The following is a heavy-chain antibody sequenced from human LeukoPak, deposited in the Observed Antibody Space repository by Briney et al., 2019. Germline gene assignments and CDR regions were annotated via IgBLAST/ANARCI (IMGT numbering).Heavy chain of an antibody. D-gene: IGHD1-26*01. J-gene: IGHJ4*02. CDR1: GFAFSSYA. CDR2: ISYDGSNK. V-gene: IGHV3-30-3*01. Sequence: PGGSLRLSCAASGFAFSSYAVHRVRQAPGKGLEWVAVISYDGSNKYYADSMKGRFTISGDNSKSTLYLQMNSLRSEDTAVYYCARDGALSSYYQYFDYWGQGTLVTVFS. CDR3: ARDGALSSYYQYFDY.